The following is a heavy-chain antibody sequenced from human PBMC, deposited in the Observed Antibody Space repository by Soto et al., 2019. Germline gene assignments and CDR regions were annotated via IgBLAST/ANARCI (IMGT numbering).Heavy chain of an antibody. Sequence: EVQLVESGGGLVQPGGSLRLSCAASGFTFNIYWMSWVRQAPGKGLEWVANINQDGSETYYVDSVKGRFTISRDNAKNSLFLQRNSLRAEDTSVYYCARVRCSGSSCRYYFDSWGQGTLVTVSS. J-gene: IGHJ4*02. CDR2: INQDGSET. V-gene: IGHV3-7*01. CDR3: ARVRCSGSSCRYYFDS. D-gene: IGHD2-15*01. CDR1: GFTFNIYW.